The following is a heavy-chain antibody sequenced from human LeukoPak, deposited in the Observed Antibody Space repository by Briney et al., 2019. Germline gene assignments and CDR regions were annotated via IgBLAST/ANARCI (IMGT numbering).Heavy chain of an antibody. CDR1: GFTFSDYY. CDR3: AELGITMIGGV. J-gene: IGHJ6*04. D-gene: IGHD3-10*02. Sequence: GGSLRLSCAASGFTFSDYYMSWIRQAPGKGLEWVSYISSSGSTIYYADSVKGRFTISRDNSKNTLYLQMNSLGAEDTAVYYCAELGITMIGGVWGKGTTVTISS. V-gene: IGHV3-11*04. CDR2: ISSSGSTI.